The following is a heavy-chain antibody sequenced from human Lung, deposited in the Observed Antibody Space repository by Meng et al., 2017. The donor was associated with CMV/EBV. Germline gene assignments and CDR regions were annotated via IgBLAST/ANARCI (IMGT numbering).Heavy chain of an antibody. CDR1: GFTFSNAW. J-gene: IGHJ6*02. D-gene: IGHD3-3*01. CDR3: ARDPGLDSAAYYDFWSGSPLYYYYGMDV. Sequence: SCAASGFTFSNAWMSWVRQAPGKGLEWVGRIKSKTDGGTTDYADSVKGRFTISRDNAKNSLYLQMNSLRAEDTAVYYCARDPGLDSAAYYDFWSGSPLYYYYGMDVWGQGXTVTVSS. V-gene: IGHV3-15*01. CDR2: IKSKTDGGTT.